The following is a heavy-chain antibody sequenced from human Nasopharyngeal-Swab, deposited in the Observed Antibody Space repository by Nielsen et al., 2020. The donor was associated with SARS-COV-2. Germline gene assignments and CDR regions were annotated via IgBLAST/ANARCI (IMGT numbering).Heavy chain of an antibody. CDR3: ASAPSIAVAAGYGMDV. Sequence: SLKISCAASGFTFDDYAMHWVRQAPGKGLEWVSGISWNSSSIGYADSVKGRFTISRDNAKNSLYLQMNSLRAEDTAVYYCASAPSIAVAAGYGMDVWGQGTTVTVSS. D-gene: IGHD6-19*01. CDR2: ISWNSSSI. V-gene: IGHV3-9*01. J-gene: IGHJ6*02. CDR1: GFTFDDYA.